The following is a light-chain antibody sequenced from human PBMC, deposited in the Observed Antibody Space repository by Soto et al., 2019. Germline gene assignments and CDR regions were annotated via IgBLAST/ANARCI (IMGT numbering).Light chain of an antibody. V-gene: IGLV2-8*01. CDR1: SSDVGNYKY. J-gene: IGLJ3*02. CDR2: EVS. Sequence: QSVLTQSPSASGSPGQSVTISCTGTSSDVGNYKYVSWYQQHPGKAPQLMIYEVSKRPSGVPDRFSGSKSGNTASLTVSGLQVEDEADYSCCSYAGSNIGVFGGGTKLNVL. CDR3: CSYAGSNIGV.